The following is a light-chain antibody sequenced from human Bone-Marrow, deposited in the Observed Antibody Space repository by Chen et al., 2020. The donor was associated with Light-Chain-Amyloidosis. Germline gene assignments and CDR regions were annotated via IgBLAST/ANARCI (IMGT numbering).Light chain of an antibody. CDR3: CSYAGRSPFSWV. Sequence: QSALTQPSSVSGFPGTPITISCPGTTRDVGSYNLVSWDQQHPVKAPKLLIYEGSKRPSGVSNRFSGSKSGNTASLTISGLQAEDEADYYCCSYAGRSPFSWVFGGGTKLTAL. CDR1: TRDVGSYNL. CDR2: EGS. V-gene: IGLV2-23*03. J-gene: IGLJ3*02.